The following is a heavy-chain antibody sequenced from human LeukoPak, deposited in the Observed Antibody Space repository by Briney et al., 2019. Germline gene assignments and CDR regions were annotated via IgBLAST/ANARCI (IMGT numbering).Heavy chain of an antibody. J-gene: IGHJ4*02. Sequence: PGGSLRLSCAASGFTFSSYDMHWLRQATGKGLEWVSAIGTAGGTYYPGSVRGRFTISRENAKNPLYLQMNSLRAGDTAVYYCARGSDGIIDYWGQGTLVTVSS. V-gene: IGHV3-13*01. CDR2: IGTAGGT. CDR3: ARGSDGIIDY. CDR1: GFTFSSYD. D-gene: IGHD1-14*01.